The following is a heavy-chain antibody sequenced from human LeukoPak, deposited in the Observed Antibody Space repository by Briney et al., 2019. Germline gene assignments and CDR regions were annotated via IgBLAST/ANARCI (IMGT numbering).Heavy chain of an antibody. CDR2: ISGSGGST. D-gene: IGHD5-18*01. Sequence: GGSLRLSCAASGFTFSSYAMSCVREAPGKGLEWVSAISGSGGSTYYADSVKGRFTISRDNSKNTLYLQMNSLRAEDTAVYYCAKKPWIQLWSPFDYWGQGTLVTVSS. CDR1: GFTFSSYA. V-gene: IGHV3-23*01. J-gene: IGHJ4*02. CDR3: AKKPWIQLWSPFDY.